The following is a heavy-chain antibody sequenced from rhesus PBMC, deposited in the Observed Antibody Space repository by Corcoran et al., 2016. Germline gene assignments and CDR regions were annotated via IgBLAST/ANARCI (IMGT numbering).Heavy chain of an antibody. CDR1: GFTFGSYY. CDR2: INTGGGST. D-gene: IGHD6-31*01. Sequence: EVQLVESGGGLVQPGGSLRLSCTGSGFTFGSYYMYWVRQAPGKGLEWVSAINTGGGSTWYTDSVKGLFTISKENAKNTLYLQMDSLRAEDTAVYYCARESEAAGYFDYWGQGVLVTVSS. CDR3: ARESEAAGYFDY. V-gene: IGHV3-8*01. J-gene: IGHJ4*01.